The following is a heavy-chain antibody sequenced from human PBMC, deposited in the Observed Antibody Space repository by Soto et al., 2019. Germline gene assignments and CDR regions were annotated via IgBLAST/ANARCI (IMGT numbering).Heavy chain of an antibody. D-gene: IGHD5-12*01. CDR1: GFTFSSYA. J-gene: IGHJ4*02. V-gene: IGHV3-23*01. CDR3: AKGGMATRLNYFDY. Sequence: PWGSLRLSCAASGFTFSSYAMSWVRQAPRQGLEWVSAISGSGGSTYYADSVKGRFTISRDNSKNTLYLQMNSLRAEDTAVYYCAKGGMATRLNYFDYWGQGTLVTVSS. CDR2: ISGSGGST.